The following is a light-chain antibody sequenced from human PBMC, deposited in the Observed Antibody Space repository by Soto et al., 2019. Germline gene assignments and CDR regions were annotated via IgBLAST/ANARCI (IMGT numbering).Light chain of an antibody. CDR3: SSYTSSNTGV. CDR1: SSDVGGYNY. Sequence: QSALTQPASVSGSPGQSITISCTGTSSDVGGYNYVSWYQQHPGQAPKLMIYEVSNRPSGVSNRFSGSKSGNTASLTISGLQAEDEADYYCSSYTSSNTGVFGGGTKLTVL. J-gene: IGLJ3*02. CDR2: EVS. V-gene: IGLV2-14*01.